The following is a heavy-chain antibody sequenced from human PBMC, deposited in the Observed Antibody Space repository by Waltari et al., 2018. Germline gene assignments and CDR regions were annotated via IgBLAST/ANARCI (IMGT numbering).Heavy chain of an antibody. D-gene: IGHD3-10*01. CDR2: IWYDGSNK. J-gene: IGHJ4*02. Sequence: QVQLVESGGGVVQPGRSLRLSCAASGFTFSSYGMHWVRQAPGKGLELVAVIWYDGSNKYYADSVKGRFTISRDNSKNTLYLQMNSLRAEDTAMYYCAKGAFGLDYWGQGTLVTVSS. CDR1: GFTFSSYG. V-gene: IGHV3-30*18. CDR3: AKGAFGLDY.